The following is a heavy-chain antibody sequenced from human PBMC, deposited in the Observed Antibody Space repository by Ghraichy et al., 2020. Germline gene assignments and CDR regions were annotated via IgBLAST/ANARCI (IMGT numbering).Heavy chain of an antibody. D-gene: IGHD3-22*01. V-gene: IGHV1-18*01. CDR1: GYTFTSYG. CDR2: ISAYNGNT. J-gene: IGHJ6*02. CDR3: ARDYYDSSGYWSGRDYYYYGMDV. Sequence: ASVKVSCKASGYTFTSYGISWVRQAPGQGLEWMGWISAYNGNTNYAQKLQGRVTMTTDTSTSTAYMELRSLRSDDTAVYYCARDYYDSSGYWSGRDYYYYGMDVWGQGTTVTVSS.